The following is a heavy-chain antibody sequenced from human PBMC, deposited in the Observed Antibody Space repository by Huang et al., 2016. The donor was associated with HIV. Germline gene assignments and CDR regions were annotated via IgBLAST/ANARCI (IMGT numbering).Heavy chain of an antibody. CDR1: GFSISSYW. D-gene: IGHD3-22*01. Sequence: EVQLVESGGGLVQPGGSLRLSCAASGFSISSYWMHWVRQAPGKGLVWVSRMNSDGSSTGNADSEKGRFTSARDNAKNTQYLHMNSLRAEDTAVYYCARDPRMQSWLNFFDYWGQGTLVSVSS. CDR2: MNSDGSST. V-gene: IGHV3-74*01. J-gene: IGHJ4*02. CDR3: ARDPRMQSWLNFFDY.